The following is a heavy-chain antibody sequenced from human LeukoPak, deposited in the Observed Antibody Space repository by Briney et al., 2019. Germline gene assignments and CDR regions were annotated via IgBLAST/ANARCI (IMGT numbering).Heavy chain of an antibody. Sequence: ASVKISCKASGYTFTSYGISWVRQAPGQGLEWMGWISAYNGNTNYAQKLQGRVTMTEDTSTDTAYMELSSLRSVDTAVYYCATETPGPFSSGWYFDYWGQGTLVTVSS. D-gene: IGHD6-19*01. CDR1: GYTFTSYG. CDR3: ATETPGPFSSGWYFDY. CDR2: ISAYNGNT. V-gene: IGHV1-18*01. J-gene: IGHJ4*02.